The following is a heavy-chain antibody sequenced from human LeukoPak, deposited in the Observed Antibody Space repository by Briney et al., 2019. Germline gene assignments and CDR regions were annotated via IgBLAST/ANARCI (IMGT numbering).Heavy chain of an antibody. Sequence: SETLSLTCAVYGGSFSGYYWSWIRQPPGKGLEWIGEINHSGSTNYNPSLKSRVTISVDTSKNQFSLKLSSVTAADTAVYYCARGVYDGFDYWGQGTLVTVSS. CDR1: GGSFSGYY. J-gene: IGHJ4*02. D-gene: IGHD1-14*01. CDR3: ARGVYDGFDY. CDR2: INHSGST. V-gene: IGHV4-34*01.